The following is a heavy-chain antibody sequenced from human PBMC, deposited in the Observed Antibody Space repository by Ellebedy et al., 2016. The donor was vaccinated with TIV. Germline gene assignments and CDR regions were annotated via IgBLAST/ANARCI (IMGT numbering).Heavy chain of an antibody. CDR1: GYSFTSYW. CDR2: IHPGDSDT. V-gene: IGHV5-51*01. CDR3: ATSGDTTSRGYWFFDI. J-gene: IGHJ2*01. D-gene: IGHD1-14*01. Sequence: GESLKISCKGSGYSFTSYWIGWVRQMPGKGLEWMGIIHPGDSDTRYSPSFQGQVTLSADKSISTAYVEWNSLKASDTAMYYCATSGDTTSRGYWFFDIWGRGTLVSVSS.